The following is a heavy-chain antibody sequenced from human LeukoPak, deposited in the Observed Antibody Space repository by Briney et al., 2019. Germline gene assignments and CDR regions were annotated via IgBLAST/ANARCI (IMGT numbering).Heavy chain of an antibody. J-gene: IGHJ6*02. V-gene: IGHV4-59*12. Sequence: SETLSLTCTVSGGSISSYYWSWIRQPPGKGLKWIGYIYYSGSTNYNPSLKSRVTISVDTSKNQFSLKLSSVTAADTAVYYCARANTYYYGSGSYYNSYGMDVWGQGTTVTVSS. CDR3: ARANTYYYGSGSYYNSYGMDV. CDR2: IYYSGST. CDR1: GGSISSYY. D-gene: IGHD3-10*01.